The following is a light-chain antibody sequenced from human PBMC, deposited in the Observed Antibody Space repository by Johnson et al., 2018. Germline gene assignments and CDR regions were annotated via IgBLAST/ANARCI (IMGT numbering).Light chain of an antibody. J-gene: IGLJ1*01. V-gene: IGLV1-51*02. CDR1: SSNIGNNY. CDR3: GTWDSSLSAGNV. CDR2: ENN. Sequence: QSVLTQPPSVSAAPGQKVTISCSGSSSNIGNNYVSWYQQLPGTAPKLLIYENNKRPSGIPDRFSGSKSGTSATLGITGLQTGDEADYYGGTWDSSLSAGNVFGTGPKVTVL.